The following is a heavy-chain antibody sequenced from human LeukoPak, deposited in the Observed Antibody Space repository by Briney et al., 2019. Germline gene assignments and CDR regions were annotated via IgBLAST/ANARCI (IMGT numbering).Heavy chain of an antibody. CDR3: ALDNPFDI. CDR2: FGWKGGNI. D-gene: IGHD5-24*01. V-gene: IGHV3-9*01. Sequence: PGGSLRLSWVGSGSTFNVHAMQWVRLAQGKGLGWVSGFGWKGGNIDFADSWKGGSTFSRDDAKNSLYLKLNSLRSGDPALYNWALDNPFDIWAQGTMVTVSS. J-gene: IGHJ3*02. CDR1: GSTFNVHA.